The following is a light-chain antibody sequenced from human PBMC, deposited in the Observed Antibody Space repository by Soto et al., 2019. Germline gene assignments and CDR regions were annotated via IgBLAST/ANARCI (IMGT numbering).Light chain of an antibody. CDR3: ATWDERLTPWL. Sequence: QSVLTQPPSASGAPGRRVTISCSGSSSNIGTNYIYWYQQLPGTAPKLLIYRNNQRPSGIPDRFSGSKSGTSASLAIFGLRSEDEADYYCATWDERLTPWLFGRETQLTV. V-gene: IGLV1-47*01. J-gene: IGLJ3*02. CDR2: RNN. CDR1: SSNIGTNY.